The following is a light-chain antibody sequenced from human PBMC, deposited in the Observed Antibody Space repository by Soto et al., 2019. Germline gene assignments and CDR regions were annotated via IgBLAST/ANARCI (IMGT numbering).Light chain of an antibody. Sequence: DIQMTQSPSTLSASVGDTVTITCRASESIDNWLAWYQQKPGKDPKLLIFAASTLVRGVPSRFSGRGSGTEFTLTISSLQADDYATFYCQQYHTDWTFGQGTKVDIK. CDR1: ESIDNW. J-gene: IGKJ1*01. CDR3: QQYHTDWT. V-gene: IGKV1-5*01. CDR2: AAS.